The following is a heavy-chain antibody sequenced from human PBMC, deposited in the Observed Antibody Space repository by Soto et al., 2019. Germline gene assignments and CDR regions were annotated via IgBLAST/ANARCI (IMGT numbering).Heavy chain of an antibody. Sequence: WASVKVSCKASGYTFTSYSMHWMRQAPGQRLEWMGWINAGNGNTKYSQEFQGRVTITRDTSASTAYMELSSLRSEDTAVYYCARVLYYYDSSGYYVAGFDYWGQGTLVTVSS. J-gene: IGHJ4*02. CDR1: GYTFTSYS. CDR2: INAGNGNT. CDR3: ARVLYYYDSSGYYVAGFDY. V-gene: IGHV1-3*01. D-gene: IGHD3-22*01.